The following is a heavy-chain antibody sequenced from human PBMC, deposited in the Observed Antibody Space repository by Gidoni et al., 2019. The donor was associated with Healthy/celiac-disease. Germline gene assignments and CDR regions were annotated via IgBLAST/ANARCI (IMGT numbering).Heavy chain of an antibody. Sequence: QLQLQESGPGLVKPSETLSLTCTVSGGSISSSSYYWGWIRQPPGKGLGWIGSIYYSGSTYYNPSLKSRVTISVDTSKNQFSLKLSSVTAADTAVYYCARRGYSYGVNWFDPWGQGTLVTVSS. J-gene: IGHJ5*02. V-gene: IGHV4-39*01. CDR3: ARRGYSYGVNWFDP. D-gene: IGHD5-18*01. CDR1: GGSISSSSYY. CDR2: IYYSGST.